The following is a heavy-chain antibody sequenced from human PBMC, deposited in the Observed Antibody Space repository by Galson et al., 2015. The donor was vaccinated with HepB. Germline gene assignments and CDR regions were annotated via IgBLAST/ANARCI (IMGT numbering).Heavy chain of an antibody. CDR1: GGTFSSYT. Sequence: QSGAEVKKPGESLRISCKASGGTFSSYTISWVRQAPGQGLEWMGRIIPILGIANYAQKFQGRVTITADKSTSTAYMELSSLRSEDTAVYYCARVWGDGYNSNVDYWGQGTLVTVSS. D-gene: IGHD5-24*01. CDR3: ARVWGDGYNSNVDY. J-gene: IGHJ4*02. CDR2: IIPILGIA. V-gene: IGHV1-69*04.